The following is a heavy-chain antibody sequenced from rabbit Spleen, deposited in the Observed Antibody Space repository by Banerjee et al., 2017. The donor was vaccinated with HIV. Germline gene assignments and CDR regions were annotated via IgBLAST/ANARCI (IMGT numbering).Heavy chain of an antibody. CDR3: TRVSETSGWGEDL. CDR1: GFSFSSRYY. CDR2: IYTGSSGDT. D-gene: IGHD4-1*01. V-gene: IGHV1S40*01. Sequence: QSLEESGGDLVKPGASLTLTCTASGFSFSSRYYISWVRQAPGKGLEWIACIYTGSSGDTYYASWAKGRFTISKTSSTTVTLQMTSLTVADTATYFCTRVSETSGWGEDLWGPGTLVTVS. J-gene: IGHJ4*01.